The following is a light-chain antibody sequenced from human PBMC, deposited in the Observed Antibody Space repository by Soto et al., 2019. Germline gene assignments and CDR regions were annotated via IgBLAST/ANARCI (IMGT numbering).Light chain of an antibody. CDR2: DVG. CDR3: SSYTTSSTYV. Sequence: QSVLTQPASVSGSPGQSIAISCTGTSSDVGGYNYVSWYQQVPGKAPKLMIYDVGNRPAGVSNRFSGTKPGNTASLTISGLQAEDEAEYYCSSYTTSSTYVFGTGTKVTVL. V-gene: IGLV2-14*01. J-gene: IGLJ1*01. CDR1: SSDVGGYNY.